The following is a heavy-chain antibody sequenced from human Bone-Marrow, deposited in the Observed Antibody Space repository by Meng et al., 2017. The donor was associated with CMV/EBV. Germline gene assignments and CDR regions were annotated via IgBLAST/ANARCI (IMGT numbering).Heavy chain of an antibody. J-gene: IGHJ4*02. Sequence: SVKVSCKASGFTFTSSAVQWVRQARGQRLEWIGWIVVGSGNTNYAQKLQEIVPITRDMSTSTAYMELSSLRSEDTAEYYCAAGLSSGYYNPVWGQGTLVTVSS. CDR3: AAGLSSGYYNPV. CDR1: GFTFTSSA. D-gene: IGHD3-3*01. CDR2: IVVGSGNT. V-gene: IGHV1-58*01.